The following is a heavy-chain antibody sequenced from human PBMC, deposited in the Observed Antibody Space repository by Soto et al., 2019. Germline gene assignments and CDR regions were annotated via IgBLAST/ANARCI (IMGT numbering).Heavy chain of an antibody. V-gene: IGHV4-61*05. Sequence: SETLSLTCTVSGGSISSSSYYWGWIRQPPGKGLEWIGNILYNGDTKYNPSLKSRVTISVDMSKNQFSLKLSSLTAADTAVYYCARDVGYYYDSSGSMAFDIWGQGTMVTVSS. CDR1: GGSISSSSYY. D-gene: IGHD3-22*01. CDR3: ARDVGYYYDSSGSMAFDI. J-gene: IGHJ3*02. CDR2: ILYNGDT.